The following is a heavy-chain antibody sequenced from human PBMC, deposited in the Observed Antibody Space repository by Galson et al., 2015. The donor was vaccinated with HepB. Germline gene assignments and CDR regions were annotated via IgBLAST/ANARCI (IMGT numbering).Heavy chain of an antibody. Sequence: SLRLSCAASGFTFSNYGMHWVRQAPGKGLKWVAFLIYDGSYKFYADSVKGRFTISRDNSKNSLYLQMNNLRSDDTAIYYCAKDTNGYSVDYWGQGTLVIVSS. V-gene: IGHV3-30*18. D-gene: IGHD3-22*01. CDR3: AKDTNGYSVDY. J-gene: IGHJ4*02. CDR1: GFTFSNYG. CDR2: LIYDGSYK.